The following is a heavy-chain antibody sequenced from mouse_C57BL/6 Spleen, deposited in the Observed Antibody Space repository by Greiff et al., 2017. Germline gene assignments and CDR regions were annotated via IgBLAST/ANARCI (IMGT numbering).Heavy chain of an antibody. CDR1: GYAFSSSW. D-gene: IGHD2-5*01. CDR3: ARSSYYSKPYYFDC. J-gene: IGHJ2*01. Sequence: VQGVESGPELVKPGASVKLSCKASGYAFSSSWMNWVKQRPGQGLEWIGRIYPGDGDTNYNGKFKGKATLTADKSSSTAYMQLSSLTSEDSAVYFCARSSYYSKPYYFDCWGKATTLTVSS. V-gene: IGHV1-82*01. CDR2: IYPGDGDT.